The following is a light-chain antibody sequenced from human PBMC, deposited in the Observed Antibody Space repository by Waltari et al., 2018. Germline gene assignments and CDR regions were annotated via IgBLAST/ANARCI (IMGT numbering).Light chain of an antibody. V-gene: IGKV3-15*01. CDR1: QSVSSN. CDR3: QQYTKWPPTT. Sequence: ILMTQSPATLSVSPGERATLSCRASQSVSSNLAWYQQKPGQAPRLLIYGASTRATGVPARFSGYGSGTAFTLTISNMQTDDFAVYCCQQYTKWPPTTFGQGTKVEF. CDR2: GAS. J-gene: IGKJ1*01.